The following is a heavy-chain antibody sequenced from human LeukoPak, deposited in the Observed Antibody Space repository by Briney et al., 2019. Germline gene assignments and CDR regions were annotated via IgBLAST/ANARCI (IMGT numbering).Heavy chain of an antibody. J-gene: IGHJ4*02. V-gene: IGHV3-23*01. Sequence: GGSLRLSCAASGFIFSSYAMNWVRQAPGKGLEWVSAISGDGGGTHYADSVKGRFTISRDNSKNTLYLQMNSLRAEDTAVYYCASKLGGISPFDYWGQGTLVTVSS. D-gene: IGHD4-23*01. CDR3: ASKLGGISPFDY. CDR1: GFIFSSYA. CDR2: ISGDGGGT.